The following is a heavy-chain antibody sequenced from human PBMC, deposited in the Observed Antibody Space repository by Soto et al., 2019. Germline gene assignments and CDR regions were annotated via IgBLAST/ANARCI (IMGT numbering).Heavy chain of an antibody. CDR1: GGSISSGGYY. CDR3: ARGRVTMIRGGINN. J-gene: IGHJ4*02. CDR2: IFYSGST. V-gene: IGHV4-31*03. Sequence: SETLSLTCTVSGGSISSGGYYWSWIRQHPGKGLEWIGYIFYSGSTNYNPSLKSRVTISVDTSKNQFSLKLSSVTAADTAVYYCARGRVTMIRGGINNWGQGTLVTVSS. D-gene: IGHD3-10*01.